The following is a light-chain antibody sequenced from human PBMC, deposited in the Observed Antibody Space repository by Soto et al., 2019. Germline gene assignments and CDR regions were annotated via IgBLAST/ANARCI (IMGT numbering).Light chain of an antibody. J-gene: IGKJ4*01. Sequence: AIHLTQSPSSLSATVGDSVTITCRASQGIARALAWYQQKPGKAPKLLIYDASSLESGVPSTFSGSGYVTDFTLTITSLQPEDFATYDCQQFSNYPLTFGGGTKVEVK. V-gene: IGKV1D-13*01. CDR1: QGIARA. CDR2: DAS. CDR3: QQFSNYPLT.